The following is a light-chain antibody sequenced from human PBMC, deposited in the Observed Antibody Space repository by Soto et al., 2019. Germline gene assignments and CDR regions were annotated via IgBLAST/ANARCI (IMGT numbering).Light chain of an antibody. CDR2: GVS. CDR1: SSDVGRYNY. CDR3: NSYAGTSYV. J-gene: IGLJ1*01. V-gene: IGLV2-14*01. Sequence: QSVLTQPASVSGSPGQSITISCTGTSSDVGRYNYVSWYQQFPGKAPKLIIYGVSNRPSGVSNRFSGSKSGNTASLTISGLQAEDEAEYYCNSYAGTSYVFGTGTKLTVL.